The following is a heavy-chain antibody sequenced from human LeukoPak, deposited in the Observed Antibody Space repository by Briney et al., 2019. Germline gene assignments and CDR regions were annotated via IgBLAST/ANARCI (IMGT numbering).Heavy chain of an antibody. J-gene: IGHJ6*04. D-gene: IGHD6-19*01. CDR3: ARGMFSGPGMDV. CDR1: GGSFSGYY. CDR2: INHSGST. Sequence: SETLSLTCAVYGGSFSGYYWSWIRQPPGKGLDRIGEINHSGSTNYNPSLKSRVTISVDTSKNQFSLKPSSVTAADTAVYYCARGMFSGPGMDVWGKGTTVTVSS. V-gene: IGHV4-34*01.